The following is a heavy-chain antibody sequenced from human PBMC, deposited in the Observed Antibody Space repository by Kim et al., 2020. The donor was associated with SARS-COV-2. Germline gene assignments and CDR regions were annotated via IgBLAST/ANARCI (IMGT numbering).Heavy chain of an antibody. Sequence: ASVKVSCKASGYTFTSYDINWVRQATGQGLEWMGWMNPNSGNTGYAQKFQGRVTMTRNTSISTAYMELSSLRSEDTAVYYCARGPGCISTSCPYYFDYWGQGTRVPVSS. CDR1: GYTFTSYD. J-gene: IGHJ4*02. CDR2: MNPNSGNT. CDR3: ARGPGCISTSCPYYFDY. D-gene: IGHD2-2*01. V-gene: IGHV1-8*01.